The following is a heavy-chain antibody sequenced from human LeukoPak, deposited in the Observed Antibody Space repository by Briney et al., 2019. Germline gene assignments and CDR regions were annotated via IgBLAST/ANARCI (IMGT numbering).Heavy chain of an antibody. CDR2: MNPNSGNT. D-gene: IGHD5-12*01. J-gene: IGHJ4*02. CDR1: GYTFTSYD. V-gene: IGHV1-8*02. Sequence: ASVKVSCKASGYTFTSYDINWVRQATGQGLEWMGWMNPNSGNTGYAQKFQGRVTMTRNTSISTAYMELSSLRSEDTAVYYCARGVVGSSGYDYYFDYWGQGTLVTVSS. CDR3: ARGVVGSSGYDYYFDY.